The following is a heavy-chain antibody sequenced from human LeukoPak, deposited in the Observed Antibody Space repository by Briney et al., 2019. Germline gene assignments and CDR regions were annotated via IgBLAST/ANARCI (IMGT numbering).Heavy chain of an antibody. J-gene: IGHJ6*02. Sequence: GASVKVSCKASGYTFTSYDINWVRQATGHGLEWMGWMNPNSGNTGYAQKFQGRVTMTRNTSISTAYMELSSLRSEDTAVYYCARDLAVYDSSGYYYGRGYYYGMDVWGQGTTVTVSS. D-gene: IGHD3-22*01. V-gene: IGHV1-8*01. CDR1: GYTFTSYD. CDR3: ARDLAVYDSSGYYYGRGYYYGMDV. CDR2: MNPNSGNT.